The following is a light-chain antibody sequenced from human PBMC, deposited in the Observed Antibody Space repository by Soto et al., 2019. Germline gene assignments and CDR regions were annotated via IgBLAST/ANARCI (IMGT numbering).Light chain of an antibody. CDR1: MRDVGAYNL. CDR3: QSCDNSLRGSGV. Sequence: QSALTQPASVSGSPGQSITISCAGTMRDVGAYNLVSWYQQHPGRAPQLIIYEVRNRPSGISFRFSGSKSGNTASLTISGLQAEDEADYYCQSCDNSLRGSGVFGTGTKVTVL. V-gene: IGLV2-14*01. J-gene: IGLJ1*01. CDR2: EVR.